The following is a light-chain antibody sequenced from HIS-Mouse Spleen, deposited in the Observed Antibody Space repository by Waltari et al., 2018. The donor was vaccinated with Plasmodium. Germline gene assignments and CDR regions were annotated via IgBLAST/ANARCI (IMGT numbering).Light chain of an antibody. CDR3: MQGTHWPPIFT. Sequence: DVVMTQSPLSLPVTLGQPASISCRSSQSLLYSDGNTYLNWLQQRPGQSPRRIIYKVSNRDSGVPDRFSGRGSGTDFTLKISRVEAEDVGVYYCMQGTHWPPIFTFGPGTKVDIK. CDR1: QSLLYSDGNTY. CDR2: KVS. J-gene: IGKJ3*01. V-gene: IGKV2-30*01.